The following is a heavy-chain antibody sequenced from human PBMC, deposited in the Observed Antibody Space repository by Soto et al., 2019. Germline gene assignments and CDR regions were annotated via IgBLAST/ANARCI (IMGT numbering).Heavy chain of an antibody. CDR1: GFSLRNSGVG. V-gene: IGHV2-5*02. D-gene: IGHD4-17*01. Sequence: SGPTLVNPTQTLTXTCTFSGFSLRNSGVGVGRNRQPPGKALEWLALIYWDDDKRYSPSLKSRLTITNDTSKNQVVLTMTNMDPVDTATYYCAHLTTGGFYFDYWGQGTLVTVSS. CDR2: IYWDDDK. J-gene: IGHJ4*02. CDR3: AHLTTGGFYFDY.